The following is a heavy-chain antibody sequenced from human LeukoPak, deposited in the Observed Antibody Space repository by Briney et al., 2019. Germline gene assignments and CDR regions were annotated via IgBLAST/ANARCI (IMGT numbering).Heavy chain of an antibody. Sequence: SETLSLTCAVSGGSVSSVSYYWSWIRQPPGKGLERIGYIWYSGSTDYNPSLKSRVTISVDTSKNQFSLKLSSVTAADTAVYYCARDLSVANDDYYYYGMDVWGQGTTVTVSS. CDR2: IWYSGST. V-gene: IGHV4-61*01. J-gene: IGHJ6*02. CDR1: GGSVSSVSYY. CDR3: ARDLSVANDDYYYYGMDV. D-gene: IGHD6-19*01.